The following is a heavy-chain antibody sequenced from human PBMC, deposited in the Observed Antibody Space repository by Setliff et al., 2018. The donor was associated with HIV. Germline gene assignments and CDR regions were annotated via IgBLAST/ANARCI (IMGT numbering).Heavy chain of an antibody. CDR2: INAGDDNT. Sequence: PSVKVSCKAFGYTFSTNAIHWVRQAPGQRLEWMGYINAGDDNTRYSEEFQGRVTITRDTSANTAYMELSSLRSEDTAVYYCARGSCSGCYLSDYWGLGTLVTVSS. J-gene: IGHJ4*02. CDR1: GYTFSTNA. V-gene: IGHV1-3*01. D-gene: IGHD6-19*01. CDR3: ARGSCSGCYLSDY.